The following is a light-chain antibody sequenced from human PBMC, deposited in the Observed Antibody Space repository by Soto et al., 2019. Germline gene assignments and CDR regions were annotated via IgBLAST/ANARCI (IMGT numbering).Light chain of an antibody. Sequence: ETVLTQSPGTLSLSPGERATLSCRSSQSVSSNYLAWYQQKPGQAPRLLIYDVSSRATGIPDRFSGSGSGTDFTLTISRLEPEDLAMYYCQHYGSSPTFGQGTKVEIK. CDR3: QHYGSSPT. J-gene: IGKJ1*01. V-gene: IGKV3-20*01. CDR2: DVS. CDR1: QSVSSNY.